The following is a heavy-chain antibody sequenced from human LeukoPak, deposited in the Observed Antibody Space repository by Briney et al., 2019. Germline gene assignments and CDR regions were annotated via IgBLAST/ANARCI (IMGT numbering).Heavy chain of an antibody. CDR3: ARDQIAARLLRRGPGSLDY. CDR2: ISSSSSTI. J-gene: IGHJ4*02. V-gene: IGHV3-48*01. CDR1: GFTFSSYS. D-gene: IGHD6-6*01. Sequence: GGSLRLSCAASGFTFSSYSMNWVRQAPGKGLEWVSYISSSSSTIYYADSVKGRFTISRDNAKNSLYLQMNSLRAEDTAVYYCARDQIAARLLRRGPGSLDYWGQGTLVTVSS.